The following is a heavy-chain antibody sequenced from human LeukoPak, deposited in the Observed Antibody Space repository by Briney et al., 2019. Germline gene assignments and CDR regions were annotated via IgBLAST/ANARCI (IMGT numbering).Heavy chain of an antibody. V-gene: IGHV4-4*07. D-gene: IGHD3-3*01. J-gene: IGHJ4*02. CDR2: IYTSGST. CDR3: ASGRHVGTDFWSGYTHDY. CDR1: GGSISSYY. Sequence: SETLSLTCTVSGGSISSYYWSWIRQPAGKGLEWIGRIYTSGSTNYNPSLKSRVTMSVDTSKNQFSLKLSSVTAADTAVYYCASGRHVGTDFWSGYTHDYWGQGTLVTVSS.